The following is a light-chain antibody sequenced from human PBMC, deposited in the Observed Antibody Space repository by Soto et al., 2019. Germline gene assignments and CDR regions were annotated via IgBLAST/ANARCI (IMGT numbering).Light chain of an antibody. CDR2: EVN. Sequence: QSALTQPASVSGSPGQSITISCTGTSSDVGTYNLVSWYQQRPGKAPKLMIYEVNKRPSGVSNRFSGSKSGNTASLTISGLQAEDEADYSCCSYAGSSTWVFGGGTKVTVL. V-gene: IGLV2-23*02. J-gene: IGLJ3*02. CDR1: SSDVGTYNL. CDR3: CSYAGSSTWV.